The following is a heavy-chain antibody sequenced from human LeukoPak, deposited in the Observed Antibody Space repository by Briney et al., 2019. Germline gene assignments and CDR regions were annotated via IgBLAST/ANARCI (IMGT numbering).Heavy chain of an antibody. CDR2: IIPIFGTA. CDR3: ARVTGPNWFDP. J-gene: IGHJ5*02. V-gene: IGHV1-69*05. CDR1: GATFSSYA. D-gene: IGHD2-21*02. Sequence: SVKVSCKASGATFSSYAISWVRQAPGQGLEWMGRIIPIFGTANYAQKFQGRVTITTDESTSTAYMELSSLRSEDTAVYYCARVTGPNWFDPWGQGTLVTVSS.